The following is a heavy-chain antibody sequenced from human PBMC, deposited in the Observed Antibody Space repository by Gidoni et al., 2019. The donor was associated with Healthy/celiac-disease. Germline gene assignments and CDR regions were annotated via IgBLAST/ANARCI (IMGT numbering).Heavy chain of an antibody. CDR3: ARDRVVGATNYYGMDV. J-gene: IGHJ6*02. Sequence: QVQLVESGGGVVQPVRSLRLSCAASGFPFSSYAMQWVRPAPGQGLEWVAVISYDGSNKYYADAVKGRFTISRDNSKNTLYLQMNSLRAEDTAVYYCARDRVVGATNYYGMDVWGQGTTVTVSS. CDR2: ISYDGSNK. D-gene: IGHD1-26*01. CDR1: GFPFSSYA. V-gene: IGHV3-30-3*01.